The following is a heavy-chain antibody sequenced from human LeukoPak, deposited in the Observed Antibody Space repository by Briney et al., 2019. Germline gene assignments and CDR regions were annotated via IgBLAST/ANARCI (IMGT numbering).Heavy chain of an antibody. CDR1: GFTVSSNY. D-gene: IGHD3-10*01. Sequence: GGSLRLSCVVSGFTVSSNYMSWVRQAPGKGLEWVSVIYSGGSTYYADSVKGRFTISRDNSKNTLHLQMNSLRAGDTAVYYCARDDGAGGPFDYWGQGTLVTVSS. V-gene: IGHV3-66*01. CDR3: ARDDGAGGPFDY. J-gene: IGHJ4*02. CDR2: IYSGGST.